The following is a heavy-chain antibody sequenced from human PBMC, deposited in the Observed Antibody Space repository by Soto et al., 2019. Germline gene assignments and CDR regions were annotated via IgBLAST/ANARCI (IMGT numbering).Heavy chain of an antibody. CDR2: IYYSGST. D-gene: IGHD4-17*01. V-gene: IGHV4-30-4*01. Sequence: SETLSLTCTVSGGSISSGDYYWSWIRQPPGKGLEWIGYIYYSGSTYYNPSLKSRVTISVDTSKNQFPLKLSSVTAADTAVYYCARVTKDYGDFDYWGQGTLVTVSS. CDR1: GGSISSGDYY. CDR3: ARVTKDYGDFDY. J-gene: IGHJ4*02.